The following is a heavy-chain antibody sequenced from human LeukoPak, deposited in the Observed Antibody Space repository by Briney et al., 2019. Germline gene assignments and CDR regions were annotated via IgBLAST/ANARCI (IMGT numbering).Heavy chain of an antibody. CDR1: GYSFTSYW. Sequence: GESLKIPCKGSGYSFTSYWIGWVRQMPGKGLEWMGIIYPGDSDTRYSPSFQGQVTIPADKSISTAYPQWSSLKASDTAMYYCARHRHYGGNMHQFDYWGQGTLVTVSS. CDR2: IYPGDSDT. D-gene: IGHD4-23*01. J-gene: IGHJ4*02. CDR3: ARHRHYGGNMHQFDY. V-gene: IGHV5-51*01.